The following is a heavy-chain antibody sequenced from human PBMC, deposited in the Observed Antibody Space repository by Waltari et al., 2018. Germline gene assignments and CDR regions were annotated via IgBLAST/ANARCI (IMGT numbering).Heavy chain of an antibody. CDR2: IKEDGSAT. J-gene: IGHJ4*02. V-gene: IGHV3-7*01. D-gene: IGHD1-26*01. CDR1: GFIFSPFW. CDR3: SRDSSGNDY. Sequence: EVQMVESGGGLVQPGGSLTISCDASGFIFSPFWMRWFRQAPGKGLEWVANIKEDGSATYYIDSVRGRFTISRDNAKNSLYLQMSSLRVDDTAMYYCSRDSSGNDYWGQGTLVTVS.